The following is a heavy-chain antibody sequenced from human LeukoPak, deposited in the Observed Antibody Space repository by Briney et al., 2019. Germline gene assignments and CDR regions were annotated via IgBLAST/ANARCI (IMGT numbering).Heavy chain of an antibody. J-gene: IGHJ4*01. Sequence: GGSLRLSCAVSGFTFTDDWMNWVRQPPGKGLEWVASIRQDGGEKSYVDSVQGRFTISRDNTKNSLYLEMSSLWAEDTAVYYCARDGTSPGLYFDLWGRGTLVTVSS. D-gene: IGHD1/OR15-1a*01. CDR2: IRQDGGEK. V-gene: IGHV3-7*01. CDR1: GFTFTDDW. CDR3: ARDGTSPGLYFDL.